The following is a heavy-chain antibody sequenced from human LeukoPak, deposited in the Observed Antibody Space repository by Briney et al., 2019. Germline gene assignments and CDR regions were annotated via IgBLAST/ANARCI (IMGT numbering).Heavy chain of an antibody. V-gene: IGHV1-46*01. CDR1: GYTFTSYY. CDR2: INPSGGST. Sequence: ASVKVSCKASGYTFTSYYMHWVRQAPGQGLEWMGIINPSGGSTSYAQKFQGRVTMTRDMSTSTVYMELSSLRSEDTAVYYCARGISLYYYDSSGYLDYWGQGTLVTVSS. D-gene: IGHD3-22*01. CDR3: ARGISLYYYDSSGYLDY. J-gene: IGHJ4*02.